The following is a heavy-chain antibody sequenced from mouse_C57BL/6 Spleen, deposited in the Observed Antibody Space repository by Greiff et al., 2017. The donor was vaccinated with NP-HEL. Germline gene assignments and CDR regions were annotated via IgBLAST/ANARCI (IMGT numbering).Heavy chain of an antibody. CDR3: ARGGKDY. V-gene: IGHV1-82*01. Sequence: QVQLQQPGPELVKPGASVKISCKASGYAFSSSWMNWVKQRPGKGLEWIGRIYPGDGDTNYNGKFKGKATLTADKSSSTAYMQLSSLTSEDSAVYFGARGGKDYWGQGTTLTVSS. J-gene: IGHJ2*01. CDR2: IYPGDGDT. CDR1: GYAFSSSW.